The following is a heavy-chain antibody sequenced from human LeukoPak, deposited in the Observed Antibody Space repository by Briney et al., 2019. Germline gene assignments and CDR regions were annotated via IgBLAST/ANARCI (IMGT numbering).Heavy chain of an antibody. CDR1: GFTFDDYG. CDR3: ARYGRYEEGFDY. J-gene: IGHJ4*02. V-gene: IGHV4-34*01. CDR2: INHSGST. D-gene: IGHD1-14*01. Sequence: GSLRLSCAASGFTFDDYGMSWIRQPPGKGLEWIGEINHSGSTNYNPSLKSRVTISVDTSKNQFSLKLSSVTAADTAVYYCARYGRYEEGFDYWGQGTLVTVSS.